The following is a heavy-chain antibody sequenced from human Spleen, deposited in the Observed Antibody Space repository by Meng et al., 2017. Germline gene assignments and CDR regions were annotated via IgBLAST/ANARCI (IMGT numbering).Heavy chain of an antibody. D-gene: IGHD3-10*01. CDR2: IWYDGSNK. V-gene: IGHV3-33*01. CDR3: ARERVRGVIPPHFDY. Sequence: GGSLRLSCAASGFTFSSYGMHWVRQAPGKGLEWVAVIWYDGSNKYYADSVKGRFTISRDNSKTTLYLQMNSLRAEDTAVYYWARERVRGVIPPHFDYWGQGTLVTVSS. CDR1: GFTFSSYG. J-gene: IGHJ4*02.